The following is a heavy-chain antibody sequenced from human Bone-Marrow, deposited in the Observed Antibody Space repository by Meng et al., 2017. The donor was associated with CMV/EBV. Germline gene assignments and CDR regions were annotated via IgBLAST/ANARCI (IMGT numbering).Heavy chain of an antibody. J-gene: IGHJ4*02. CDR2: IYHSGYT. D-gene: IGHD4-23*01. CDR3: ARVADYGGNCFDY. Sequence: SETLSLTCTVSGGSISSSSYYWGWIRQPPGKGLEWIGEIYHSGYTNYNPSLKSRVSMSVDRSKRQFSLRLSSVTAADTAVYFCARVADYGGNCFDYCGPGILVTASS. V-gene: IGHV4-39*07. CDR1: GGSISSSSYY.